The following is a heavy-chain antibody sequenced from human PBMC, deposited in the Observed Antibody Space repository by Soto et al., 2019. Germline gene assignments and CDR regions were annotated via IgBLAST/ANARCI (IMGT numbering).Heavy chain of an antibody. CDR2: ISPSGTYI. Sequence: EVQLVESGGGLVKPGGSLRLSCAASGFTFNTYSMNWVRQAPGKGLEWVSSISPSGTYIYSADSVKGRFTVSRDNANKSLYLQMNSLRAADTGVYYCARAASSGWYEADYFDCWGQGTLVTVSS. J-gene: IGHJ4*02. V-gene: IGHV3-21*01. CDR1: GFTFNTYS. CDR3: ARAASSGWYEADYFDC. D-gene: IGHD6-19*01.